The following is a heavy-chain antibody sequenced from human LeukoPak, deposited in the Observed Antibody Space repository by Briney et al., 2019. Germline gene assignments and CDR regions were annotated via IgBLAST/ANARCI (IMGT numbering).Heavy chain of an antibody. CDR2: IYSGGST. J-gene: IGHJ4*02. CDR3: ARGPRDDDFWSGDHGDY. Sequence: GGSLRLSCAASGFTVSSNYMSWVRQAPVKGLEWVSVIYSGGSTYYADSVKGRFTISRDNSKNTLYLQMNSLRAEDTAVYYCARGPRDDDFWSGDHGDYWGQGTLVTVSS. CDR1: GFTVSSNY. V-gene: IGHV3-53*01. D-gene: IGHD3-3*01.